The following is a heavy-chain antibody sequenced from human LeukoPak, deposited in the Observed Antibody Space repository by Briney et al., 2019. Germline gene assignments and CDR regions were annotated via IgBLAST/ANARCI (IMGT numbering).Heavy chain of an antibody. CDR2: IYNSANT. J-gene: IGHJ3*02. V-gene: IGHV4-39*01. CDR3: ARHSRSAYTGYENAFDI. Sequence: SETLSLTCTVSGDSIGSSSYCWDWIRQPPGKGLEWIGNIYNSANTHYNPSLKTRITMSVDTSKNQFSLKLNSVTAADTSIYYCARHSRSAYTGYENAFDIWGQGTMVTVSS. D-gene: IGHD5-12*01. CDR1: GDSIGSSSYC.